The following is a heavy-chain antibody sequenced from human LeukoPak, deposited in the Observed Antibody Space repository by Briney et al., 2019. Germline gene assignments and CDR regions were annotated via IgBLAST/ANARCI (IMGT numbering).Heavy chain of an antibody. CDR2: IKQDGSEK. CDR1: GFTFSNYW. Sequence: GGSLRLSCAASGFTFSNYWLTWVRQAPGQGLEWVANIKQDGSEKHYVDSVKGRFTISRDNAKNSLYLQMNSLRAEDTAVYYCTRDRQIAFWGQGTLVTVSS. CDR3: TRDRQIAF. V-gene: IGHV3-7*01. J-gene: IGHJ4*02.